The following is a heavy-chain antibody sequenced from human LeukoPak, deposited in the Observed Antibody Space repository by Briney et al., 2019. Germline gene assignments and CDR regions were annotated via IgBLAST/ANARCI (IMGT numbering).Heavy chain of an antibody. V-gene: IGHV1-69*13. CDR1: GGTFSSYA. Sequence: ASVKVSCKASGGTFSSYAISWVRQAPGQGLERMGGIIPLFGTPNYAQKFQGRVTITADESTTTAYMELSSLISEDTAVYYCARVTAYCGGDCYSPFDYWGQGTLVTVSS. CDR3: ARVTAYCGGDCYSPFDY. CDR2: IIPLFGTP. D-gene: IGHD2-21*02. J-gene: IGHJ4*02.